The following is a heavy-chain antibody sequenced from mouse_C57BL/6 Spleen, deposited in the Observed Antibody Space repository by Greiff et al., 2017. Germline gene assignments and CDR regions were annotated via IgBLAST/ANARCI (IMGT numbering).Heavy chain of an antibody. CDR2: IYPSDSET. D-gene: IGHD3-2*02. Sequence: QVQLQQPGAELVRPGYSVKLSCKASGYTFTSYWMDWVNQRPGQGLEWIGNIYPSDSETQYNPKFKDQVTLTVDKSTSPAYLQLSSLTSEDSAVYYFARSGTAHSIAMDYWGQGTSVTVSS. CDR3: ARSGTAHSIAMDY. V-gene: IGHV1-61*01. CDR1: GYTFTSYW. J-gene: IGHJ4*01.